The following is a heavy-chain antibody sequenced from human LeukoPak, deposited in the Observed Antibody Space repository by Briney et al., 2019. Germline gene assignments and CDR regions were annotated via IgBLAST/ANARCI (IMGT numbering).Heavy chain of an antibody. CDR2: INPNSGGT. Sequence: ASVKVSCKASGYTFTGYYMHWVRQAPGQGLEWMGWINPNSGGTNYAQKFQGRVTMTRDTSISTAYMELSRLRSDDTAVYYRANTVVPAAQFDYWGQGTLVTVSS. J-gene: IGHJ4*02. CDR1: GYTFTGYY. CDR3: ANTVVPAAQFDY. V-gene: IGHV1-2*02. D-gene: IGHD2-2*01.